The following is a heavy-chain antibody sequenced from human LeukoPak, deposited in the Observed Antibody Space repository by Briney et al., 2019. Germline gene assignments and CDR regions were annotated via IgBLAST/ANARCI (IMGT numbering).Heavy chain of an antibody. J-gene: IGHJ4*02. D-gene: IGHD2-21*02. CDR3: ARGVAYCGGDCYSWSLDY. CDR2: INHSGST. V-gene: IGHV4-34*01. Sequence: KASETLSLTCAVYGGSFSGYYWSWIRQPPGKGLEWIGEINHSGSTNYNPSLKSRVTISVDTSKNQFSLKLSSVTAADTAVYYCARGVAYCGGDCYSWSLDYWGQGTLVTVSS. CDR1: GGSFSGYY.